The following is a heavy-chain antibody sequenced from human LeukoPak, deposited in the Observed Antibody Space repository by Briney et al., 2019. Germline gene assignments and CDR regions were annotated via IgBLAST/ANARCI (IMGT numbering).Heavy chain of an antibody. CDR2: IYYSGST. CDR3: ARGVRWLSYYYGSGSFPH. D-gene: IGHD3-10*01. J-gene: IGHJ4*02. Sequence: PSETLSLTCTVSGGSISSSSYYWGWIRQPPGKGLEWIGSIYYSGSTTYNPSLKSRVTISVDTSKNQFSLKLSSVTAADTAVYYCARGVRWLSYYYGSGSFPHWGQGTLVTVSS. V-gene: IGHV4-39*07. CDR1: GGSISSSSYY.